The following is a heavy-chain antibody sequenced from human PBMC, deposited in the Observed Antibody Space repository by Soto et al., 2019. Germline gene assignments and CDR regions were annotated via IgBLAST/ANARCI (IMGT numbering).Heavy chain of an antibody. Sequence: PGGSLRLSCTASGFMFSSYWMTWLRQAPGKGLEWVSSIVGNGGTTYYADSVKGRFTISRDNSRNTVYLQMKSLRVEDTAIYYCVKGVLWFGELSPRGQGTMVTVSS. CDR2: IVGNGGTT. CDR1: GFMFSSYW. CDR3: VKGVLWFGELSP. V-gene: IGHV3-23*01. J-gene: IGHJ1*01. D-gene: IGHD3-10*01.